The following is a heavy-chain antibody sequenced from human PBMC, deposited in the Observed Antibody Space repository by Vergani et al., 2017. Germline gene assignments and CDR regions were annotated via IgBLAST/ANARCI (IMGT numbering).Heavy chain of an antibody. D-gene: IGHD6-6*01. V-gene: IGHV3-73*01. CDR2: IRSKANSYAT. CDR3: TSKGSSSGY. J-gene: IGHJ4*02. CDR1: GFTFSGSA. Sequence: EVQLVESGGGLVQPGGSLRLSCSASGFTFSGSAMHWVRQASGKGLEWVGRIRSKANSYATAYAASVKGRFTISSDDSKNTAYLQMNSLKTEDTAVYYCTSKGSSSGYWGQGTLVTVSS.